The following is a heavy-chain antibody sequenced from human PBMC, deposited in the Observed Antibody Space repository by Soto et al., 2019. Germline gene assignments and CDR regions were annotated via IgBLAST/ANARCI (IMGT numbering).Heavy chain of an antibody. Sequence: ASVKVSCKASGYTFTRYGIHWVRQAPGQRLEWMGWINAANGNTKNSEKLQGRVTITRDTSASTAYVELSSLTSKDTAVYYCAREGPYRTNNGCFDPWGQGTLVTVSS. J-gene: IGHJ5*02. CDR3: AREGPYRTNNGCFDP. CDR1: GYTFTRYG. V-gene: IGHV1-3*01. D-gene: IGHD4-4*01. CDR2: INAANGNT.